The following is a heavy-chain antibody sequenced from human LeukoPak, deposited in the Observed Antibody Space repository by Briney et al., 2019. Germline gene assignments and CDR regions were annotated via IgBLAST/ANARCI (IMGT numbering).Heavy chain of an antibody. CDR3: AKETQHYYDFWSGYPGGGYFDY. J-gene: IGHJ4*02. D-gene: IGHD3-3*01. V-gene: IGHV3-30*18. Sequence: PGRSLSLSCPASGFSFSSDGMHWARLRPAKGLGWEAVRCFDGSNKYYADSVKCRFTISRDNSKNTLYLQMNSLRAEDTAVYYCAKETQHYYDFWSGYPGGGYFDYWGQGTLVTVSS. CDR2: RCFDGSNK. CDR1: GFSFSSDG.